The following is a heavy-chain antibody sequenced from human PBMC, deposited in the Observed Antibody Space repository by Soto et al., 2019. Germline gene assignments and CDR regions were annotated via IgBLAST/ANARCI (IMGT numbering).Heavy chain of an antibody. CDR3: AREGGITMMRGWFDR. D-gene: IGHD3-10*01. V-gene: IGHV4-31*11. Sequence: SETLSLTCAVSGGSISSGGYYWIWIRQHPGKGLEWIGYIYYSGSTYYNPSLKSRVTISVDTSKNQFSLKLSSVTAADTAVYYCAREGGITMMRGWFDRWGQGTLVTVSS. CDR1: GGSISSGGYY. J-gene: IGHJ5*02. CDR2: IYYSGST.